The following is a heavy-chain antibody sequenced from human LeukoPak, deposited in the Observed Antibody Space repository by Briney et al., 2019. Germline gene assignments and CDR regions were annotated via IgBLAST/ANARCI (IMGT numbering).Heavy chain of an antibody. CDR2: IYPGDSDT. V-gene: IGHV5-51*01. CDR3: ARHSYGGNSGVLSFDY. D-gene: IGHD4-23*01. Sequence: GESLKISCKGSGYSFTSYWIGWVRQMPGKGLEWMGIIYPGDSDTRYSPSFQGQVTISADKSISTAYLQWSSLKASDTAMHYCARHSYGGNSGVLSFDYWGQGTLVTVSS. J-gene: IGHJ4*02. CDR1: GYSFTSYW.